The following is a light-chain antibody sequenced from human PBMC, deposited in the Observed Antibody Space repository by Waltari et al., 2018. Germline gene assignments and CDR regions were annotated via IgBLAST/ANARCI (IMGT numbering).Light chain of an antibody. CDR2: DVS. V-gene: IGLV2-14*01. CDR3: SSYTSIIPPFL. J-gene: IGLJ1*01. CDR1: SSDLGGYSF. Sequence: QSALTQPASVSGSPGQSITISCTRSSSDLGGYSFVSWYQQHPGKAPKLMIYDVSPRPSGVSNRFSVSKSGNTASLTISGLQPEDEADYYCSSYTSIIPPFLFGTGTKVTVL.